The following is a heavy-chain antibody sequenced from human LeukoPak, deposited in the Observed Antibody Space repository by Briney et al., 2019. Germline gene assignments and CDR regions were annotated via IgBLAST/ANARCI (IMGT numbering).Heavy chain of an antibody. J-gene: IGHJ5*02. CDR2: IYTSGST. D-gene: IGHD6-19*01. Sequence: SETLSLTCTVSGGSISSSSYYWGWIRQPAGKGLEWIGRIYTSGSTNYNPSLKSRVTMSVDTSKNQFSLKLSSVTAADTAVYYCAREFGVAVAGRERNAETWGQGTLVTVSS. V-gene: IGHV4-61*02. CDR1: GGSISSSSYY. CDR3: AREFGVAVAGRERNAET.